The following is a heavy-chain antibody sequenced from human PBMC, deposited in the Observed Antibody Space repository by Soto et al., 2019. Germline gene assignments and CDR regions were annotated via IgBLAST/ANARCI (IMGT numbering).Heavy chain of an antibody. V-gene: IGHV1-18*01. J-gene: IGHJ5*02. CDR2: ISAYNGNT. D-gene: IGHD1-1*01. Sequence: GASVKVSCKASGYTFTSYGISWVRQAPGQGLEWMGWISAYNGNTNYAQKLQGRVTMTTDTSTSTAYMELRSLRSDDTAVYYCARDPAVLERRFPWFDPCGQGTLVTVSS. CDR3: ARDPAVLERRFPWFDP. CDR1: GYTFTSYG.